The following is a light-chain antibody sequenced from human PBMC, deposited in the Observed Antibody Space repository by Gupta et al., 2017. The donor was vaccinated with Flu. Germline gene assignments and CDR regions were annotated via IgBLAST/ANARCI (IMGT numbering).Light chain of an antibody. J-gene: IGKJ4*01. CDR1: QSVSSN. Sequence: EIVMTQSPATLSVSPGERATLSCRASQSVSSNLAWYQQKPGQAPRLLIYGASTRATGTPARFSGSGCGTEFTLTISSRQSEDFAVYYCQQYNNWPPLTFGGGTKVEIK. V-gene: IGKV3-15*01. CDR3: QQYNNWPPLT. CDR2: GAS.